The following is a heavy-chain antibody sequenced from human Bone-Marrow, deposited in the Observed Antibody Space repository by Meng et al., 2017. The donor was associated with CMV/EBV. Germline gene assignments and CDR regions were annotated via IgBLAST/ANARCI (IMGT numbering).Heavy chain of an antibody. J-gene: IGHJ3*02. V-gene: IGHV4-39*01. CDR1: GGSISSSSYY. D-gene: IGHD1-26*01. CDR2: IYYSGST. Sequence: SEPLSLTCTVSGGSISSSSYYWGWIRQPPGKGLEWIGSIYYSGSTYYNPSLKSRVTISVDTSKNQFSLKLSSVTAADTAVYYCASWVGATTAVMGYAFDIWGQGTMVTVSS. CDR3: ASWVGATTAVMGYAFDI.